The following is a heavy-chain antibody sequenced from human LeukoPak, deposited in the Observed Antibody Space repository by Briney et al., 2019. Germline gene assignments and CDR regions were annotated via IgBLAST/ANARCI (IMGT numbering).Heavy chain of an antibody. Sequence: GGSLRLSCTASGFTFSAYAMIWVRHAPGKGPEWVSAILGGGGSAFYAASVKGRFTISRDNSKYTLFLQMNSLRAEDTAVYYCARDPNGDYIGAFDMWGPGTMVTVSS. V-gene: IGHV3-23*01. CDR1: GFTFSAYA. J-gene: IGHJ3*02. CDR3: ARDPNGDYIGAFDM. D-gene: IGHD4-17*01. CDR2: ILGGGGSA.